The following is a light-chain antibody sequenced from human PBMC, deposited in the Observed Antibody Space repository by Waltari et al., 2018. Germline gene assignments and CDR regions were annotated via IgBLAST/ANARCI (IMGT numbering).Light chain of an antibody. CDR2: AAS. CDR3: QQYYSPPRA. CDR1: QDIRNS. J-gene: IGKJ1*01. V-gene: IGKV1-NL1*01. Sequence: IQMTQSPSSLSASVGDRVTVTCRASQDIRNSLAWYQHKPGRAPKHLLYAASTLQSGVPSRFSGSGSGTDYTLTISSLQPEDFAIYYCQQYYSPPRAFGQGTNVEIK.